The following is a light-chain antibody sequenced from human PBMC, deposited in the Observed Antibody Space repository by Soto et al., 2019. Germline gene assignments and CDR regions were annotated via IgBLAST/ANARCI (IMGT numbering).Light chain of an antibody. CDR3: AAWNDSLTSVV. Sequence: QSVLTQAPSASGTPGQTVTISCSGRSSNIGSNIVNWYQHLPGTAPKLLIYSDNERPSGVPDRFSGSKSGTSASLGISGLQAEDEDDYYCAAWNDSLTSVVFGGGTKLTVL. J-gene: IGLJ2*01. V-gene: IGLV1-44*01. CDR1: SSNIGSNI. CDR2: SDN.